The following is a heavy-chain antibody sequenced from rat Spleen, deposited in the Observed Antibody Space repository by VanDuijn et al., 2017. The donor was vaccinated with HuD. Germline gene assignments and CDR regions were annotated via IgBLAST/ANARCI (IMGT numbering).Heavy chain of an antibody. CDR1: GFSLSSYG. Sequence: QVQLKESGPGLVQPSQTLSLTCTVSGFSLSSYGVIWVRQPPGKGLEWMGVIWGNGNTNYNSALKSRLSISRDTSKSQVFLEMSSLQTEDTAIYYCTGNSGYSNWFAYWGQGTLVTVSS. J-gene: IGHJ3*01. CDR2: IWGNGNT. CDR3: TGNSGYSNWFAY. D-gene: IGHD4-3*01. V-gene: IGHV2-13*01.